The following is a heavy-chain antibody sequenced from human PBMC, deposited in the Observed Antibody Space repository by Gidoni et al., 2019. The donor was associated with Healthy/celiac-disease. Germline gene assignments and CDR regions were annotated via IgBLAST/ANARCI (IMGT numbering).Heavy chain of an antibody. CDR1: GFTFSNAW. Sequence: EEQLVESGGGLVKAGGSLRLSCAASGFTFSNAWMSWVRQAPGKGLEWVGRIKSKTDGGTTDYAAPVKGRFTISRDDSKNTLFLQMKSLKTEDTAVYYCTTDLGYCTGGSCYPGAFDIWGQGTMVTVSS. J-gene: IGHJ3*02. V-gene: IGHV3-15*01. D-gene: IGHD2-15*01. CDR2: IKSKTDGGTT. CDR3: TTDLGYCTGGSCYPGAFDI.